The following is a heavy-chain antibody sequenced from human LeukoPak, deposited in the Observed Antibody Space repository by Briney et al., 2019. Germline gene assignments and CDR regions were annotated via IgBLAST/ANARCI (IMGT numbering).Heavy chain of an antibody. CDR2: ISGSGGST. J-gene: IGHJ3*02. Sequence: GGSLRLSCAASGFTFSSYAMIWVRQAPGQGLEWVSAISGSGGSTYYADSVKGRFTISRDNSKNTLYLQMNSLRAEDTAVYYCAKPATFGELLFDIWGQGTMVTVSS. CDR3: AKPATFGELLFDI. D-gene: IGHD3-10*01. V-gene: IGHV3-23*01. CDR1: GFTFSSYA.